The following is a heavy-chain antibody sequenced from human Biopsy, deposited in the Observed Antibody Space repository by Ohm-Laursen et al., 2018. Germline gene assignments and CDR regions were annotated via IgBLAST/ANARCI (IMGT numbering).Heavy chain of an antibody. CDR2: IHYTGHI. CDR3: ARNRVDVVKVTTIGWNFDL. Sequence: TLSLTCTVSGDTISTYYWNWIRQTPGKGLEWIGYIHYTGHIRINPPLNSRATISVDTYKDHFSQKLNSLTAADTAIYYCARNRVDVVKVTTIGWNFDLWGRGTLVTVS. D-gene: IGHD5-12*01. CDR1: GDTISTYY. J-gene: IGHJ2*01. V-gene: IGHV4-59*08.